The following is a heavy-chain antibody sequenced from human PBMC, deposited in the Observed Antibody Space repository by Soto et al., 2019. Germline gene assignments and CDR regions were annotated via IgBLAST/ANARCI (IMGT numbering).Heavy chain of an antibody. Sequence: PSQTLSLTCAISGDSVSSNSATLNLIMQSPSRGLEWLGRTYYRSKWYNDYAVSVKSRITINPDTSKNQFSLQLNSVTPEDTAVYYCARGRDGYNDYWGQGTLVTVSS. J-gene: IGHJ4*02. CDR3: ARGRDGYNDY. CDR1: GDSVSSNSAT. V-gene: IGHV6-1*01. CDR2: TYYRSKWYN. D-gene: IGHD5-18*01.